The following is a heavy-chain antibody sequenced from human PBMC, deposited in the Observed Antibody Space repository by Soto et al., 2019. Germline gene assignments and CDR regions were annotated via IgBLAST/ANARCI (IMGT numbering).Heavy chain of an antibody. CDR1: GFSFSRDG. CDR3: ARVQVKTAAYYFDY. V-gene: IGHV3-33*01. J-gene: IGHJ4*02. CDR2: IWYDGSNK. Sequence: GGSLRLSCAASGFSFSRDGMHWVRQAPGKGLEWVAVIWYDGSNKYYADSVKGRFTISRDNSKNTLYLQMNSLRAEDTAVYYCARVQVKTAAYYFDYWGQGTLVTVSS.